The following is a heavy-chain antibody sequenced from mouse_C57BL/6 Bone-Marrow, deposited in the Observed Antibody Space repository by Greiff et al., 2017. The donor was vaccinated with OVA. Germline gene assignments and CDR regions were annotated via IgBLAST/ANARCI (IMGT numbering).Heavy chain of an antibody. J-gene: IGHJ2*01. D-gene: IGHD2-4*01. V-gene: IGHV1-80*01. CDR3: SRSPPLITPFDY. CDR2: IYPGDGDT. Sequence: QVQLQQSGAELVKPGASVKISCKASGYAFSSYWMNWVKQRPGKGLEWIGQIYPGDGDTNYNGKFKGKATLTADKSSSTAYMQLSSLTSEDSAVYFCSRSPPLITPFDYWGQGTTLTVSS. CDR1: GYAFSSYW.